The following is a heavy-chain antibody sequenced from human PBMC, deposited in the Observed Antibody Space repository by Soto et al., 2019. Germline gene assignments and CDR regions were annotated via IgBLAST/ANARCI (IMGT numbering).Heavy chain of an antibody. V-gene: IGHV4-4*02. Sequence: SDTRSLTCAVTVVSLASGNCWTSVRQSPQRVVKYIGGIFSDGIASYYPFFWRRVAMSMATSRNQFSLKLPSVSAADTAVYFCARLVYVTRLNYMSFDFWGPGTLVTVSS. CDR3: ARLVYVTRLNYMSFDF. CDR1: VVSLASGNC. J-gene: IGHJ4*02. D-gene: IGHD3-10*01. CDR2: IFSDGIA.